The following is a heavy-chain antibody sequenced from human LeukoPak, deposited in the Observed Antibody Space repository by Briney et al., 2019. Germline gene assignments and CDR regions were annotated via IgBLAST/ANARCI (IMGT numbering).Heavy chain of an antibody. Sequence: PSQTLSLTCTVSGGSISSGSYYWSWIRQPAGKGLEWIGRIYTSGSTNYNPSLKSRVTISVDTSKNQFSLKLSSVTAADTAVYYCARADIVDTFIDYWGQGTLVTVSS. CDR3: ARADIVDTFIDY. CDR2: IYTSGST. D-gene: IGHD5-12*01. CDR1: GGSISSGSYY. J-gene: IGHJ4*02. V-gene: IGHV4-61*02.